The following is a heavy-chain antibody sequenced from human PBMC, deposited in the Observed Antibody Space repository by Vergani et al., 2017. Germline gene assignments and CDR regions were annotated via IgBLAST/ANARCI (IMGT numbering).Heavy chain of an antibody. D-gene: IGHD1-26*01. J-gene: IGHJ4*02. CDR1: GFTFSDYY. V-gene: IGHV3-11*06. Sequence: VQLVESGGVVVQPGGSLRLSCAASGFTFSDYYMSWIRQAPGKGLEWVSYISSSSSYTNYADSVKGRFTISRDNAKNSLYLQMNSLRAEDTAVYYCARDLRLYSGSRVDYWGQGTLVTVSS. CDR2: ISSSSSYT. CDR3: ARDLRLYSGSRVDY.